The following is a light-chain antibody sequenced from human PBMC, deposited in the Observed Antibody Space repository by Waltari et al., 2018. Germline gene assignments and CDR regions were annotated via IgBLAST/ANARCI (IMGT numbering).Light chain of an antibody. CDR1: SSNIGGNY. J-gene: IGLJ2*01. Sequence: QSVLTQPPSASGTPGQRVSISCSGSSSNIGGNYVYWYLQVPGTAPKLLIYNNNGRPSGVSDRVSGSKSGTSASLAISGLRSEDEADYYCAAWDDSLGGLVFGGGTKVTVL. CDR3: AAWDDSLGGLV. V-gene: IGLV1-47*01. CDR2: NNN.